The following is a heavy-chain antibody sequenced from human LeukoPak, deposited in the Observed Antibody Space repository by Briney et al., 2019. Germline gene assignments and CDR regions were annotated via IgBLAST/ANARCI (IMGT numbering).Heavy chain of an antibody. J-gene: IGHJ4*02. D-gene: IGHD3-10*01. CDR2: INQDGSEK. CDR1: GFGFSRSW. CDR3: AKERGNYFDY. Sequence: PGGSLRLSCAASGFGFSRSWMTWVRQAPGKGLEWVANINQDGSEKYYVDSVKGRFTISRDNAKNSLDLQMNGLRAEDTAVYYCAKERGNYFDYWGQGTLVTVSS. V-gene: IGHV3-7*05.